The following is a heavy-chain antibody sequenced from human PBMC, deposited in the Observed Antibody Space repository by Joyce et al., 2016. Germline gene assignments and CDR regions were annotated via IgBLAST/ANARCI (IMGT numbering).Heavy chain of an antibody. J-gene: IGHJ5*02. V-gene: IGHV4-31*03. CDR2: IFYTGYT. Sequence: QVQLQESGPGLVKPSQTLSLTCTVSGASISSGNYYWSWVRQRPGKGLESIGYIFYTGYTFYNPALRSRVTISIDTSKKQFSLRQNSVTAADTAVYYCARVALNYDILTGYSSNWFDPWGQGILVTVSS. D-gene: IGHD3-9*01. CDR3: ARVALNYDILTGYSSNWFDP. CDR1: GASISSGNYY.